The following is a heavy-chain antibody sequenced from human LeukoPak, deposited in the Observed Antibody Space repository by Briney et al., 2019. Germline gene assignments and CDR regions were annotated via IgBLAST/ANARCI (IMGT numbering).Heavy chain of an antibody. D-gene: IGHD5-18*01. Sequence: GGSLRLSCAASGFTFSNHWMHWVRQAPGKGLMWVSRISRGGSRTDYADSVKGRFTISRDDAKNTLYLQLNSLRAEDTAVYFCARGGSDTAMAHDYRGQGTLVTVSS. CDR1: GFTFSNHW. CDR2: ISRGGSRT. V-gene: IGHV3-74*01. J-gene: IGHJ4*02. CDR3: ARGGSDTAMAHDY.